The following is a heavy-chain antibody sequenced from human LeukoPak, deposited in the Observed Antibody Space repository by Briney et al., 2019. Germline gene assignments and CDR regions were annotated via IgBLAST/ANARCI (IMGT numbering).Heavy chain of an antibody. D-gene: IGHD3-22*01. J-gene: IGHJ4*02. Sequence: PGGSLRLSCAASGFTFNSYSMNWVRQAPGKGLEWVSSISSSSSYIYHADSVKGRFTISRDNAKNSLYLQMNSLRAEDTAVYYCARDGYYYDSSGYPYFDYWGQGTLVTVSS. V-gene: IGHV3-21*01. CDR1: GFTFNSYS. CDR2: ISSSSSYI. CDR3: ARDGYYYDSSGYPYFDY.